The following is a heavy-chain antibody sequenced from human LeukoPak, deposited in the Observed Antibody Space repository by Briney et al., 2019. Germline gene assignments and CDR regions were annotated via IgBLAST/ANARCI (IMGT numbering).Heavy chain of an antibody. Sequence: GGSLRLSCAASGFTFSSYAMNWVRQAPGKGLEWVSSISGSGGSTYYADSVKGRFTISRDNSKKMVYLEMNSLRAEDTAVHYCAKDRGDIVVVVAASRYWGQGALATVSS. CDR1: GFTFSSYA. J-gene: IGHJ4*02. D-gene: IGHD2-15*01. CDR2: ISGSGGST. CDR3: AKDRGDIVVVVAASRY. V-gene: IGHV3-23*01.